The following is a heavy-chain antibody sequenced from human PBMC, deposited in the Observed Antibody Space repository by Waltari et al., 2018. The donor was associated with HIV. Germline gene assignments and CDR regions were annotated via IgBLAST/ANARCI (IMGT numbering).Heavy chain of an antibody. CDR3: ATLRTTDYYYGMDV. D-gene: IGHD1-1*01. Sequence: QVQLVQSGAEVKKPGASVKVSCKASGYTFTSYDINWVRQATGQGLEWMGWMNPNSGNTGYAQKCQGRVTMTRNTSISAAYMELSSLRSEDTAVYYCATLRTTDYYYGMDVWGQGTTVTVSS. CDR2: MNPNSGNT. J-gene: IGHJ6*02. CDR1: GYTFTSYD. V-gene: IGHV1-8*01.